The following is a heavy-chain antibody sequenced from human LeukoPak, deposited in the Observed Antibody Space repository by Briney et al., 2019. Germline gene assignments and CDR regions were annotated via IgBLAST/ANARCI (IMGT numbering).Heavy chain of an antibody. V-gene: IGHV4-39*01. D-gene: IGHD1-26*01. J-gene: IGHJ3*02. CDR3: ARPLRATHAFDI. Sequence: PSETLSLTCTVSGGSISSSSYYWGWIRQPPGKGLEWIGSIYYSGSTYYNPSLKRRVTLSVDTSKNQFSLKLSSVTAADPAVYYCARPLRATHAFDIWGQGTMVTVSS. CDR1: GGSISSSSYY. CDR2: IYYSGST.